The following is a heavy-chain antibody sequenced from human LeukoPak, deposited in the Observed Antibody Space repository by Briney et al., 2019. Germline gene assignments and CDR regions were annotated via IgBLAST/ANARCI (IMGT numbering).Heavy chain of an antibody. CDR3: ARGRGWELLKYFDY. D-gene: IGHD1-26*01. Sequence: SETLSLTCAVYGGSFSGYYWSWLRQPPGKGLEWIGEINHSGSTNYNPSLKSRVTISVATSKNQFSLKLSSVTAADTAVYYCARGRGWELLKYFDYWGQGTLVTVSS. V-gene: IGHV4-34*01. CDR2: INHSGST. J-gene: IGHJ4*02. CDR1: GGSFSGYY.